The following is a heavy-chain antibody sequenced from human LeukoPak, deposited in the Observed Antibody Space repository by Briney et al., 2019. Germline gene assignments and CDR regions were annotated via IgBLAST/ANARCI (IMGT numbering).Heavy chain of an antibody. CDR1: GYTFSSYG. CDR3: ARTLYYYGSGTYDPALLEY. D-gene: IGHD3-10*01. Sequence: ASVKVSCKTSGYTFSSYGISWVRQAPGQGLEWMGWINIYHDKTNYTRKFQGRVTMTTDTSTRTAYMELRSLRSDDTAVYYCARTLYYYGSGTYDPALLEYWGQGTLVTVSS. J-gene: IGHJ4*02. CDR2: INIYHDKT. V-gene: IGHV1-18*01.